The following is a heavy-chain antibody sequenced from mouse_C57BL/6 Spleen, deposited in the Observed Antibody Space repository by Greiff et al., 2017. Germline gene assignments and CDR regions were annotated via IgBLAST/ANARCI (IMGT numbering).Heavy chain of an antibody. CDR1: GYAFSSYW. CDR3: AREYYYGSRGFAY. Sequence: QVQLQQSGAELVKPGASVKISCQASGYAFSSYWMNWVKQRPGKGLEWIGQIYPGDGDTNYNGKFKGKATLTADKSSSTAYRQLSSQTSEDSAVYCCAREYYYGSRGFAYWGQGTLVTVSA. D-gene: IGHD1-1*01. V-gene: IGHV1-80*01. CDR2: IYPGDGDT. J-gene: IGHJ3*01.